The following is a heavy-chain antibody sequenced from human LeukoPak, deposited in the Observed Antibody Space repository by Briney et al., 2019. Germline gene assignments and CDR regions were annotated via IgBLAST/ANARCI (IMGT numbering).Heavy chain of an antibody. D-gene: IGHD3-3*01. V-gene: IGHV3-21*01. CDR2: ISSSSNYI. CDR3: ARDTFYDFWGGYPHGMDV. CDR1: GFTFTRNT. J-gene: IGHJ6*02. Sequence: GGSLRLSCAASGFTFTRNTMSWVRQAPGKGLEWVSSISSSSNYIDYTDSVKGRFTISRDNSKNTLYLQMNSLRAEDTAVYYCARDTFYDFWGGYPHGMDVWGQGTTVTVSS.